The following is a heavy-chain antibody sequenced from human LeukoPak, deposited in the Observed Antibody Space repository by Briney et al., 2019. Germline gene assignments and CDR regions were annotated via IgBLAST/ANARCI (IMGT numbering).Heavy chain of an antibody. V-gene: IGHV1-3*01. Sequence: ASVKVSCKASGYTFISYAIHWARQAPGQGLEWMGWISAGNGDTKYSQKFQGRVTITRDTSASMAYMELSSLRSEDTAVYYCARDRLVNPCSSTTCHHNWFDPWGQGTLVTVSS. CDR3: ARDRLVNPCSSTTCHHNWFDP. CDR2: ISAGNGDT. J-gene: IGHJ5*02. D-gene: IGHD2-2*01. CDR1: GYTFISYA.